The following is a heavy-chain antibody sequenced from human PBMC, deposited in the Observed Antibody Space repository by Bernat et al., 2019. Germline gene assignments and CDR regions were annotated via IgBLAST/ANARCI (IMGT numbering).Heavy chain of an antibody. Sequence: VQLLESGGGLVKPGGSLRLSCAASGFTFSDYYMSWIRQAPGKGLDWVSYISSSSSYTNYADSVKGRFTISRDNAKNSLYLQMNSLRAEDTAVYYCAGGTSTSAPYMDVWGKGTTVTVSS. CDR2: ISSSSSYT. J-gene: IGHJ6*03. CDR3: AGGTSTSAPYMDV. CDR1: GFTFSDYY. V-gene: IGHV3-11*03.